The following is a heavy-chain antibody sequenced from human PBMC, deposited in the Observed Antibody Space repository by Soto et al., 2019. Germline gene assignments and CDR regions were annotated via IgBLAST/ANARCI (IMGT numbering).Heavy chain of an antibody. D-gene: IGHD4-17*01. CDR2: ISSNGGST. V-gene: IGHV3-64*01. CDR3: AREGDYGENY. J-gene: IGHJ4*02. CDR1: GFTFSSYD. Sequence: EVQLVESGGGLVQPGGSLRLSCAASGFTFSSYDMHWVRQAPGKGLEYVSAISSNGGSTYYANSVKGRFTISRDNSKNTLYLQMGSLRAEDMAVYYCAREGDYGENYWGQGTLVTVSS.